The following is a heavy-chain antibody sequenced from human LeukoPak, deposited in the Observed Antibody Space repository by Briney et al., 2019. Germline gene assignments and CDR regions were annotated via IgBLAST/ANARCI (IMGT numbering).Heavy chain of an antibody. CDR2: VHQDGSET. V-gene: IGHV3-7*01. D-gene: IGHD6-13*01. CDR3: ARNLHAGYSSSWYYFDY. Sequence: GGSLRLSCAASGSTFSYFWMTWVRQAPGKGLEWVANVHQDGSETHYVDSVKGRFTISRDNAENSLYLQINSLRADDTAVYYCARNLHAGYSSSWYYFDYWGQGTLVTVSS. J-gene: IGHJ4*02. CDR1: GSTFSYFW.